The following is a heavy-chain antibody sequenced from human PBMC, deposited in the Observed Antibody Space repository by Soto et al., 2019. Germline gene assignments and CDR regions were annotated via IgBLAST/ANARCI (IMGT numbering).Heavy chain of an antibody. Sequence: SETLSLTCAVSGGSISSGGYSWSWIRQPPGKGLEWIGYIYHSGSTYYNPSLKSRVTISVDRSKNQFSLKLSSVTAADTAVYYCARGASDHGDYFDYWGQGTLVTVSS. CDR1: GGSISSGGYS. V-gene: IGHV4-30-2*01. CDR2: IYHSGST. CDR3: ARGASDHGDYFDY. J-gene: IGHJ4*02. D-gene: IGHD4-17*01.